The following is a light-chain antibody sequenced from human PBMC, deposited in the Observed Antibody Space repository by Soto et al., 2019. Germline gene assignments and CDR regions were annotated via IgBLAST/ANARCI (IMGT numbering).Light chain of an antibody. CDR3: QQRSNWIT. V-gene: IGKV3-11*01. J-gene: IGKJ5*01. Sequence: EIVLTQSQAILSLSPGERATLSCRASQSVSSYLAWYQQKPGQAPRLLIYDASNRATGIPARFSGSGSGTDFTLTISSLEPEDFAVYYCQQRSNWITFGQGTRPE. CDR1: QSVSSY. CDR2: DAS.